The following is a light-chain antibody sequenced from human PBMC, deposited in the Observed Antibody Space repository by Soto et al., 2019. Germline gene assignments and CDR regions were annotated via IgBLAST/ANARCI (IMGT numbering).Light chain of an antibody. J-gene: IGKJ1*01. Sequence: DIQMTQAPSSLSASVGDRLTITCRASQSIRSFLNWYQQKPGKXPKXXIYAASSLQSGVPSRFSGSGSGTDGTITISSLQPEDGETYDGQQSYRTPVTFGQGTKVDIK. V-gene: IGKV1-39*01. CDR1: QSIRSF. CDR2: AAS. CDR3: QQSYRTPVT.